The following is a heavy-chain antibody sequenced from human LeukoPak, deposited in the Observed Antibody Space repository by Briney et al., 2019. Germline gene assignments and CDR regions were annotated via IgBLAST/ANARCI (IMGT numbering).Heavy chain of an antibody. CDR2: INPNSGGT. J-gene: IGHJ4*02. V-gene: IGHV1-2*02. Sequence: ASVKVSCKASGYTFTGYYMHWVRQAPGKGLEWMGWINPNSGGTNYAQKFQGRVTMTRDTSITTAYMELSRLRSGDAAVYYCAAKGSPFIAVAGSSIDYWGQGTLVTVSS. D-gene: IGHD6-19*01. CDR3: AAKGSPFIAVAGSSIDY. CDR1: GYTFTGYY.